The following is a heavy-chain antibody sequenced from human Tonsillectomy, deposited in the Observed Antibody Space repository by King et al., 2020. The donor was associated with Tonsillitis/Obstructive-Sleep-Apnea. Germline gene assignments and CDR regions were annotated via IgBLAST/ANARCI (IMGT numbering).Heavy chain of an antibody. J-gene: IGHJ4*02. CDR2: ISSSSSYI. Sequence: VQLVESGGGLVKPGGSLRLSCAASGFTFTSYSINWVRQAPGKGLEWGSSISSSSSYIYYADSLKGRLTIYRDNAKHSLYLQMNRLRAEDTAVYYCARDSGTVAGNFDYWGQGTLVTVSS. CDR3: ARDSGTVAGNFDY. CDR1: GFTFTSYS. V-gene: IGHV3-21*01. D-gene: IGHD6-19*01.